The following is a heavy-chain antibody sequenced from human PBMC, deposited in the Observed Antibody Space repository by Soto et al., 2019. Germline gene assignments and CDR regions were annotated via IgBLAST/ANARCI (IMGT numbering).Heavy chain of an antibody. CDR1: GYRFTSYW. V-gene: IGHV5-51*01. J-gene: IGHJ4*02. CDR2: IYPGDSDA. D-gene: IGHD1-26*01. Sequence: EALNVSCKVSGYRFTSYWIGCVLQMPGKGLEWVGIIYPGDSDARYSPSFQGQVTISVDKSNNTAYLHWSRLKAPDTAIYYCARQSDYSGAYWPYWGQGTLVTVSS. CDR3: ARQSDYSGAYWPY.